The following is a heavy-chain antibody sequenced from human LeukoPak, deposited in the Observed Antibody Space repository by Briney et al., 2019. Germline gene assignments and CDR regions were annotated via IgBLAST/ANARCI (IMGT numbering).Heavy chain of an antibody. Sequence: TSETLSLTCTVSGGSISSGSYYWSWIRQPAGKGLEWIGRIYTSGSTNYNPSLKSRVTISVDTSKNQFSLKLSSVTAADTAVYYCASEPSRTSGYYESWFDPWGQGTLVTVSS. CDR2: IYTSGST. D-gene: IGHD3-22*01. J-gene: IGHJ5*02. CDR1: GGSISSGSYY. CDR3: ASEPSRTSGYYESWFDP. V-gene: IGHV4-61*02.